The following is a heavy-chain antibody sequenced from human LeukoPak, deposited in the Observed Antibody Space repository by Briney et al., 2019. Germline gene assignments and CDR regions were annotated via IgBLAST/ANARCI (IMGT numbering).Heavy chain of an antibody. CDR3: AGTYDYDAFDI. D-gene: IGHD3-3*01. V-gene: IGHV3-53*01. CDR2: IYSGGST. CDR1: GFTVSSNY. Sequence: GGSLRLSCAASGFTVSSNYMSWVHQAPGKGLEWVSVIYSGGSTYYADSVKGRFTISRDNSKNTLYLQMNSLRAEDTAVYYRAGTYDYDAFDIWGQGTMVTVSS. J-gene: IGHJ3*02.